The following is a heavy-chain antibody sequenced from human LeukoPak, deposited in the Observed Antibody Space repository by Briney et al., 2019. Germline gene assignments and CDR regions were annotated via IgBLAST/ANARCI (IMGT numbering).Heavy chain of an antibody. CDR2: IYYSGST. CDR3: ASGGNSAVILY. V-gene: IGHV4-59*01. Sequence: SETLSLTCSVSFGSIISYYRSWIRQPPGKGLEWIGYIYYSGSTNHNPSLKSRVTISVDTSKYQFSLKLSSVTAADTAVYYCASGGNSAVILYWGQGTLVTVSS. D-gene: IGHD4-23*01. J-gene: IGHJ4*02. CDR1: FGSIISYY.